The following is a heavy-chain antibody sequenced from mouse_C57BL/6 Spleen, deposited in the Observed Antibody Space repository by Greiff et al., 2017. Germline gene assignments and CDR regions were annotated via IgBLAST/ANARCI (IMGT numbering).Heavy chain of an antibody. V-gene: IGHV1-82*01. Sequence: QVQLQQSGPELVKPGASVKISCKASGYAFSSSWMNWVKQRPGKGLEWIGRIYPGDGDTNYNGKFKGKATLTADKSSSTAYMQLSSLTSEDSAVYFCARREKLGLFDYWGQGTTLTVSS. CDR3: ARREKLGLFDY. D-gene: IGHD4-1*01. CDR1: GYAFSSSW. CDR2: IYPGDGDT. J-gene: IGHJ2*01.